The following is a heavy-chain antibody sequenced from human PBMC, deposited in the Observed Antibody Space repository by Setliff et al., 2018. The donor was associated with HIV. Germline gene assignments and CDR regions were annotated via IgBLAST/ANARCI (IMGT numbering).Heavy chain of an antibody. Sequence: SETLSLTCTVSGGSISNYYWSWIRQPAGRGLEWIGRIYTSGSTNYNPSLKSRVTMSVDTSKNQFSLKLSSVTAADTAVYYYARSFGNGNSRLGNWGQGTLVTVS. J-gene: IGHJ4*02. CDR3: ARSFGNGNSRLGN. CDR2: IYTSGST. V-gene: IGHV4-4*07. D-gene: IGHD2-8*01. CDR1: GGSISNYY.